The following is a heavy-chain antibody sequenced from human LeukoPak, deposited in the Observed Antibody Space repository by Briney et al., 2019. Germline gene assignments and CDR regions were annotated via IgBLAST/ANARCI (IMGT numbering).Heavy chain of an antibody. CDR1: GYPFRNYD. CDR3: ARLSSHYGDYKVDP. D-gene: IGHD4-17*01. J-gene: IGHJ5*02. V-gene: IGHV1-8*01. CDR2: INPHSGKT. Sequence: ASVKVSCKTSGYPFRNYDINWVRQATGQGLEWMGWINPHSGKTGYAQKFQGRVTMTTDTSANTAYMDLSSLRSEDTAVYYCARLSSHYGDYKVDPWGQGTLVTASS.